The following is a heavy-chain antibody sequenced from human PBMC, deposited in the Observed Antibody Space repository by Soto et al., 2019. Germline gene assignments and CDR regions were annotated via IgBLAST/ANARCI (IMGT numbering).Heavy chain of an antibody. J-gene: IGHJ4*02. D-gene: IGHD6-19*01. CDR2: VYYTGST. V-gene: IGHV4-59*08. Sequence: QVQLQESGPGLVKPSETLSLTCTVSGGSIRSYYWSWIRQPPGKGPEWIGYVYYTGSTHYNHYLKSRVTISVDTSKNQFSLNVTSVTAADTAAYYCARHRGTSGWDYWGQGTLVTVSS. CDR3: ARHRGTSGWDY. CDR1: GGSIRSYY.